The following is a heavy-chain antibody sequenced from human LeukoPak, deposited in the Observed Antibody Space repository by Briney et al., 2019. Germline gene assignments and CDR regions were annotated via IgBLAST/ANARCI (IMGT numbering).Heavy chain of an antibody. CDR3: ARYLGGYSSATDY. CDR2: ISSSSSYI. CDR1: GFTFSSYS. V-gene: IGHV3-21*01. J-gene: IGHJ4*02. D-gene: IGHD6-25*01. Sequence: PGGSLRLSCAASGFTFSSYSMNWVRQAPGKGLERVSSISSSSSYIYYADSVKGRFTISRDNAKNSLYLQMNSLRAEDTAVYYCARYLGGYSSATDYWGQGTLVTVSS.